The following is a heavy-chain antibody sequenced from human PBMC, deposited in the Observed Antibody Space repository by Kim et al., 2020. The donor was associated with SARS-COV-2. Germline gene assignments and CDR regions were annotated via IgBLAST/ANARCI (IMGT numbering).Heavy chain of an antibody. CDR2: ISGSGVST. CDR1: GFTFSSYA. Sequence: GGSLRLSCAASGFTFSSYAMSWVRQAPGKGLEWVSAISGSGVSTYYADSVKGRFTISRDNSKNTLYLQMNSLRAEDTAVYYCAKDHAVYSTTVTTDFDYWGQGTLVTVSS. D-gene: IGHD4-17*01. J-gene: IGHJ4*02. V-gene: IGHV3-23*01. CDR3: AKDHAVYSTTVTTDFDY.